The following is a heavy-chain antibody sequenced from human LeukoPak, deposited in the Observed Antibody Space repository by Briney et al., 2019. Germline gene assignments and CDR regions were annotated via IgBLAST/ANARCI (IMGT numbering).Heavy chain of an antibody. Sequence: PGGSLRLSCAASGFTFTSDSMNWVRQAPGKGLEWLSYISASSSTKYYADSVRGRFSISRDNAKNSLYLQMNSLRAEDTAVYYCARARPEVWSPDFWGQGTLVTVSS. CDR1: GFTFTSDS. J-gene: IGHJ4*02. CDR3: ARARPEVWSPDF. D-gene: IGHD2-8*02. V-gene: IGHV3-48*04. CDR2: ISASSSTK.